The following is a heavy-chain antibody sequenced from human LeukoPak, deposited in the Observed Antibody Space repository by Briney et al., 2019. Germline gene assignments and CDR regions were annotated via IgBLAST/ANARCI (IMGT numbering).Heavy chain of an antibody. CDR2: IKSKNVGGTT. V-gene: IGHV3-15*01. CDR3: TSHAAFDP. CDR1: GFTFSSYW. Sequence: GGSQRLSCAASGFTFSSYWMSWVRQAPGKGLEWVGRIKSKNVGGTTDYAAPVKGRFTISRDDSKNTVYLQMNSLKIEDTAVYYCTSHAAFDPWGQGTLVTVSS. J-gene: IGHJ5*02.